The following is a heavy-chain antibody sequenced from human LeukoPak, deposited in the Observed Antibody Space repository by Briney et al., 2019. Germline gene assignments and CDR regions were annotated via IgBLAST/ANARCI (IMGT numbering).Heavy chain of an antibody. D-gene: IGHD6-13*01. Sequence: GGSLRLSCAASGFTFSSYWMHWVRQAPGKGLVWVSRINSDGSSPTYADSVKGRFTISRDNAKNTLYLQMNSLRAEDTAVYYCARSSYTSSRFDYWGQGTLVTVSS. CDR2: INSDGSSP. CDR3: ARSSYTSSRFDY. V-gene: IGHV3-74*03. CDR1: GFTFSSYW. J-gene: IGHJ4*02.